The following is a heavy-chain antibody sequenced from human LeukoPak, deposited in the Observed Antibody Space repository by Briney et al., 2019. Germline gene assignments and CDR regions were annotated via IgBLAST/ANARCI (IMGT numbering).Heavy chain of an antibody. V-gene: IGHV4-4*07. CDR1: GGSISSYY. J-gene: IGHJ4*02. Sequence: SETLSLTCTVSGGSISSYYWSWIRQPAGKGLEWIGRIYTSGSTNYNPSLKSRVTMSVDTSKNQFSLKLSSVTAADTAVYYCARGGRNYNDYYFDYWGQGTLVTVPS. CDR3: ARGGRNYNDYYFDY. CDR2: IYTSGST. D-gene: IGHD4-4*01.